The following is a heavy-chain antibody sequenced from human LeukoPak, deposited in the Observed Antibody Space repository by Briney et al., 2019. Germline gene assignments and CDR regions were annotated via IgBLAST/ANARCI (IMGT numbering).Heavy chain of an antibody. CDR2: IYPGYSDT. D-gene: IGHD6-19*01. V-gene: IGHV5-51*01. CDR3: ARLIAVAANWFDP. Sequence: TGESLKISCKGSGYSFTSYWIGWVRQMPGKGLEWMGSIYPGYSDTRYSPSFQGQVTISADKSISTAYLQWSSLKASDTAMYYCARLIAVAANWFDPWGQGNLVTVSS. CDR1: GYSFTSYW. J-gene: IGHJ5*02.